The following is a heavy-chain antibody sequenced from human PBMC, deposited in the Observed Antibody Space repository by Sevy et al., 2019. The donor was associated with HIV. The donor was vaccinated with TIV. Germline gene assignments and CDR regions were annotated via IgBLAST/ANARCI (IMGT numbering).Heavy chain of an antibody. J-gene: IGHJ4*02. Sequence: GGSLRLSCAATGFTFSNYAMHWVRQAPGKGMEWVAIIWSDGAYQYHGDSVKGRFTISRDNSKNTLYLQINNVRDEDTAVYYCARGGYYYDNAAYYALDSWGQGTLVTVSS. D-gene: IGHD3-22*01. CDR2: IWSDGAYQ. V-gene: IGHV3-33*01. CDR1: GFTFSNYA. CDR3: ARGGYYYDNAAYYALDS.